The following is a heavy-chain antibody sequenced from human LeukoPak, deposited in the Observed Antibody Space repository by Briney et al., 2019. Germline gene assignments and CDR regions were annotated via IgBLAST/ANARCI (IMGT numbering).Heavy chain of an antibody. Sequence: RGESLKISCKGSGYSFTSYWIGWVRQMPGKGLEWMGIIYPGDSDTRYSPSFQGQVTISADKSISTAYLQWSSLKASDTAMYYCARMTGRERPYYYDSTRIDYWGQGTLVTVSS. J-gene: IGHJ4*02. V-gene: IGHV5-51*01. D-gene: IGHD3-22*01. CDR2: IYPGDSDT. CDR1: GYSFTSYW. CDR3: ARMTGRERPYYYDSTRIDY.